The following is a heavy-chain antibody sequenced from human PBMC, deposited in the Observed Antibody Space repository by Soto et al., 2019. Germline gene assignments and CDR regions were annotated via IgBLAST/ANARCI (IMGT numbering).Heavy chain of an antibody. D-gene: IGHD1-26*01. J-gene: IGHJ1*01. CDR1: GGTFSSYA. V-gene: IGHV1-69*13. CDR2: IIPIFGTT. Sequence: SVKVSCKASGGTFSSYAISWVRQAPGQGLEWMGGIIPIFGTTNYAQKFQGRVTITADESTSTAYMELSSLRSEDTAVYYCARHDSGSYHYPEYFQHWGQGTLVTVSS. CDR3: ARHDSGSYHYPEYFQH.